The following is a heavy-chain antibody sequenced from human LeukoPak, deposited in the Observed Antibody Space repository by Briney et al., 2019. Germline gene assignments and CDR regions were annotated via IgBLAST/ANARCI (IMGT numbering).Heavy chain of an antibody. V-gene: IGHV3-74*01. J-gene: IGHJ3*02. D-gene: IGHD1-26*01. CDR1: GFTFSSYW. CDR2: INSDGSST. CDR3: ARDKAQIVGATYDAFDI. Sequence: GGSLRLSCAASGFTFSSYWMHWVRQAPGEGLVWVSRINSDGSSTSYADSVKGRFTISRDNAKNTLYLQMNSLRAEDTAVYYCARDKAQIVGATYDAFDIWGQGTMVTVSP.